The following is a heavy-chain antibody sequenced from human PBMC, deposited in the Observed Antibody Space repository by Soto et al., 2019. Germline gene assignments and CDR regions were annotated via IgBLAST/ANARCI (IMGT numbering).Heavy chain of an antibody. V-gene: IGHV3-33*01. Sequence: GGSLRLSCAASGFTFSRYGMHWVRQASGRGLEWVAVIWYDGSNIYYADSVKGRFTISRDNSKDTLDLQMNSLRAEDTAVYYCARDREQWLVGYYFDYWGQGTLVTVSS. CDR3: ARDREQWLVGYYFDY. CDR2: IWYDGSNI. J-gene: IGHJ4*02. CDR1: GFTFSRYG. D-gene: IGHD6-19*01.